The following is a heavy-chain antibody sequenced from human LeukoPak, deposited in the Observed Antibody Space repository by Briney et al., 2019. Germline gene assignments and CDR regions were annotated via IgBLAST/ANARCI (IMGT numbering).Heavy chain of an antibody. CDR2: ISGGGAT. V-gene: IGHV3-66*01. D-gene: IGHD5-24*01. CDR1: GFTVSNIY. CDR3: ASRDKGYYFGMDV. J-gene: IGHJ6*02. Sequence: GGSLRLSCAASGFTVSNIYMSWVRQAPGKGLEWVSIISGGGATYYAVSVKGRFIISRDNSKNTLSLQMNSLRVEDTAVYYCASRDKGYYFGMDVWGQGTTVTVSS.